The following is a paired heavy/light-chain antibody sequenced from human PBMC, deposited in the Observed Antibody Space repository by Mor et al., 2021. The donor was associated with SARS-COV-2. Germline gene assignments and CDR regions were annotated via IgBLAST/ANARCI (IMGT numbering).Light chain of an antibody. Sequence: QSVLTQPPSVSGAPGQRVTISCTGTNSNIGAGFGVHWYQQLPGRTPKLLIYGDNYRPSGVPDRFSGSKSGTSASLAISGLQTEDEADYYCQSYDTTLSCPVFGGGTKLTVL. J-gene: IGLJ3*02. CDR2: GDN. V-gene: IGLV1-40*01. CDR3: QSYDTTLSCPV. CDR1: NSNIGAGFG.
Heavy chain of an antibody. D-gene: IGHD2-15*01. J-gene: IGHJ4*02. CDR3: ARRVSTCSSGSCHMDY. V-gene: IGHV5-51*03. CDR1: GYIFSAYW. Sequence: EVQLVQSGAEVKKAGESLKISCQGSGYIFSAYWIAWVRQMPGKGLEWMGTIYPGDSDTKYSPSFQGQVTISADKSINTAYLQWSSLQASDNGMYYCARRVSTCSSGSCHMDYWGQGTLVTVSS. CDR2: IYPGDSDT.